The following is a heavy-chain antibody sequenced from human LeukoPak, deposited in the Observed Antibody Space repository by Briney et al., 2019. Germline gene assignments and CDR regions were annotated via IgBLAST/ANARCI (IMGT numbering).Heavy chain of an antibody. Sequence: GRSLRLSCAASGFTFSSYAMHWVRQAPGKGLEWVAVISYDGSNKYYADSVKGRFTISRDNSKNTLYLQMNSLRAEDTAVYYCARDLATAPGAFDIWGQGTMVTVSS. J-gene: IGHJ3*02. V-gene: IGHV3-30-3*01. CDR1: GFTFSSYA. D-gene: IGHD2-21*02. CDR3: ARDLATAPGAFDI. CDR2: ISYDGSNK.